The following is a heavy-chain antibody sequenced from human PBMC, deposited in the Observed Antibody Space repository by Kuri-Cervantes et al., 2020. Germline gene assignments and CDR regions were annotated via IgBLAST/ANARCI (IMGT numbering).Heavy chain of an antibody. CDR2: ISYDGSNK. J-gene: IGHJ4*02. Sequence: GESLKISCAASGFTFSSYAMHWVRQAPGKGLEWVAVISYDGSNKYYADSVKGRFTISRDNSKNTLYLQMNSLRAEDTAVYYCARDTADGSDYWGQGTVVTVSS. CDR1: GFTFSSYA. V-gene: IGHV3-30*01. D-gene: IGHD6-13*01. CDR3: ARDTADGSDY.